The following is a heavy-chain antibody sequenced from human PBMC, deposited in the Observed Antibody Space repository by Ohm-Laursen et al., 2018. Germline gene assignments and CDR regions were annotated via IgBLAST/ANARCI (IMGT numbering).Heavy chain of an antibody. CDR3: AKSILRYSDAFDI. CDR2: ISSNGGST. J-gene: IGHJ3*02. V-gene: IGHV3-23*01. CDR1: GFTFNSNA. Sequence: GSLRLSCTASGFTFNSNAMSWVRQAPGKGLEWVSVISSNGGSTYYADSVKGRFTTSRDNSKNTLYLQMNSLRAEDTAVYYCAKSILRYSDAFDIWGRGTMVTVSS. D-gene: IGHD3-9*01.